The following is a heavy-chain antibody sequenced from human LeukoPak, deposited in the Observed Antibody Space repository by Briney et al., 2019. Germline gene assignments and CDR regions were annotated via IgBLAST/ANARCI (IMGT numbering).Heavy chain of an antibody. V-gene: IGHV4-34*01. CDR3: ARRRGGGITMVRGVIRV. CDR2: INHSGST. CDR1: GGSISSYY. Sequence: SETLSLTCTVSGGSISSYYWSWIRQPPGKGLEWIGEINHSGSTNYNPSLKSRVTISVDTSKNQFSLKLSSVTAADTAVYYCARRRGGGITMVRGVIRVWGKGTTVTISS. D-gene: IGHD3-10*01. J-gene: IGHJ6*04.